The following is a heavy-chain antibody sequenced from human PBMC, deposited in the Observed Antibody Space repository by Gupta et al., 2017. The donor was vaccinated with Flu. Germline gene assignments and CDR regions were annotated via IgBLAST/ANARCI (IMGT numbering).Heavy chain of an antibody. J-gene: IGHJ3*02. CDR2: ISAYNGNT. CDR3: ARHFRFRITIFGAQDGAFDI. D-gene: IGHD3-3*01. V-gene: IGHV1-18*01. Sequence: QVQLVQSGAEVKKPGASVKVSCKASGYTFTSYGISWVRQAPGQGLEWMGWISAYNGNTNYAQKLQGRVTMTTDTSTSTAYMELRSLRSDDTAVYYCARHFRFRITIFGAQDGAFDIWGQGTMVTVSS. CDR1: GYTFTSYG.